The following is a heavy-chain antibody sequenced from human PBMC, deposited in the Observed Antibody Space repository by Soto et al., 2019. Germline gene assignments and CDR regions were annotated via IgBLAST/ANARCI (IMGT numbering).Heavy chain of an antibody. Sequence: QVQLQESGPGLVKPSQTLSLTCTVSGGSISSGGYYWSWIRQHPGKGLEWIGYIYYSGSTYYNPSLKRRVTKSVDTSKNQFALKLTSVTAADTAVYYCARGSSYYNLNYWGQGTLVTVSS. D-gene: IGHD3-10*01. V-gene: IGHV4-31*03. J-gene: IGHJ4*02. CDR2: IYYSGST. CDR3: ARGSSYYNLNY. CDR1: GGSISSGGYY.